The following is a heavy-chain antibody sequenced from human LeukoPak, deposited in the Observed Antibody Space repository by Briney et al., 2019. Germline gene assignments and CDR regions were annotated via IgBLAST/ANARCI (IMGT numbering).Heavy chain of an antibody. CDR2: INHSGST. V-gene: IGHV4-34*01. Sequence: PSEALSLTCTVSGGSISSYYWSWIRQPPGKGLEWIGEINHSGSTNYNPSLKSRVTISVDTSKNQFSLKLSSVTAADTAVYYCAREGDGYNYLFGMDVWGQGTTVTVSS. J-gene: IGHJ6*02. CDR1: GGSISSYY. D-gene: IGHD5-24*01. CDR3: AREGDGYNYLFGMDV.